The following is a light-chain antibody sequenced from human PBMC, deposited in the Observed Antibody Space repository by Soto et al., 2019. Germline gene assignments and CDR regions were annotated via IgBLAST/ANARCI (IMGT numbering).Light chain of an antibody. CDR2: EVT. CDR3: SSYAGSNYPYV. Sequence: QSVLTQPPSASGSPGQSVTISCTGTSGDVGAYDYVSWYQQHPGKAPNLLIYEVTKRPLGVPDRFSGSKSGNAASLTVSGLQAEDEADYYCSSYAGSNYPYVFGTGTKLTVL. J-gene: IGLJ1*01. V-gene: IGLV2-8*01. CDR1: SGDVGAYDY.